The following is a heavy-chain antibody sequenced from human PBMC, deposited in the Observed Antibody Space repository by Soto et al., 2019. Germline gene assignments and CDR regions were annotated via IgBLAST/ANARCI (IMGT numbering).Heavy chain of an antibody. J-gene: IGHJ6*02. CDR1: GGSFSGYY. Sequence: PSETLSLTCAVYGGSFSGYYWSWIRQPPGKGLEWIGEINHSGSTNYNPSLKSRVTISVDTSKNQFSLKLSSVTAADTAVYYCARIIMVRGVIKYYYYYGMDVWGQGTTVTVS. D-gene: IGHD3-10*01. CDR3: ARIIMVRGVIKYYYYYGMDV. CDR2: INHSGST. V-gene: IGHV4-34*01.